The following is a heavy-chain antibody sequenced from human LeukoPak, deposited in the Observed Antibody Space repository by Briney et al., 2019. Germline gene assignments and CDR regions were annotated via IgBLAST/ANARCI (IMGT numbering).Heavy chain of an antibody. CDR2: IYPGDSDT. Sequence: GASLKISCKGSGSRFTSYWIGWVRQMPGKGLEWMGIIYPGDSDTRYSSSFQGQVTISADKSISTAYLQWSSLKASDTATYYCATMSGIAAAPNFDYWGQGTLVTVSS. CDR3: ATMSGIAAAPNFDY. J-gene: IGHJ4*02. V-gene: IGHV5-51*01. CDR1: GSRFTSYW. D-gene: IGHD6-13*01.